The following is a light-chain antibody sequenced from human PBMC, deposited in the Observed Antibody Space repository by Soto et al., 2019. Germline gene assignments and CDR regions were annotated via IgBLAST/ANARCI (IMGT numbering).Light chain of an antibody. CDR1: ALPKKY. Sequence: SYELTQPPSVSVSLGQMARITCSGEALPKKYAYWYQQKPGQFPVLVIYKDSERPSGIPERFSGSSSGTIVTLTISGVQAEDEADYYCLSADSSGTYRGFGGGTKLTVL. J-gene: IGLJ2*01. CDR2: KDS. V-gene: IGLV3-16*01. CDR3: LSADSSGTYRG.